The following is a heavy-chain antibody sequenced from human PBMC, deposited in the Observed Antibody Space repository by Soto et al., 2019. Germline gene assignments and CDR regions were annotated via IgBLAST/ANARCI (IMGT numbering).Heavy chain of an antibody. V-gene: IGHV1-2*04. J-gene: IGHJ6*02. Sequence: ASVKVSCKASGYTFTVYYMHWVRRAPGQGLEWMGWINPNSGGTNYAQKFQGWVTMTRDTSISTAYMELSRLRSDDTAVYYCARVGYDYVWGSYPNPPYYYYGMDVWGQGTTVTVSS. D-gene: IGHD3-16*02. CDR2: INPNSGGT. CDR3: ARVGYDYVWGSYPNPPYYYYGMDV. CDR1: GYTFTVYY.